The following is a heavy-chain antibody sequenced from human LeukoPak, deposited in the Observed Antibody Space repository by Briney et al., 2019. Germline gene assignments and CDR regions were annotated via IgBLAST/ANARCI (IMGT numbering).Heavy chain of an antibody. Sequence: PGGSLRLSCAASGFTVGNNYMRWVRQAPWKGLEWVSVIYSGGDTYYADSVKGRFTISRDSSKNTLYLQMNSLRAEDTAMYYCARDPSAVAANTYGWGQGTQVTVSS. V-gene: IGHV3-66*01. CDR3: ARDPSAVAANTYG. J-gene: IGHJ4*02. D-gene: IGHD4/OR15-4a*01. CDR1: GFTVGNNY. CDR2: IYSGGDT.